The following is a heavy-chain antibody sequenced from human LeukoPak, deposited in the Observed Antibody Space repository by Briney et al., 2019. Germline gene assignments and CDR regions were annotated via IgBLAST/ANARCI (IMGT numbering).Heavy chain of an antibody. CDR3: ARGDYGDYWNYYYMDV. D-gene: IGHD4-17*01. J-gene: IGHJ6*03. V-gene: IGHV3-11*04. Sequence: LSLTCAVYGGSFSGYYWSWIRQPPGKGLEWVSYISSTSSTIYYADSVKGRFTISRDTAKNSLYLQMNSLRAEDTAVYSCARGDYGDYWNYYYMDVWGKGTTVTVSS. CDR2: ISSTSSTI. CDR1: GGSFSGYY.